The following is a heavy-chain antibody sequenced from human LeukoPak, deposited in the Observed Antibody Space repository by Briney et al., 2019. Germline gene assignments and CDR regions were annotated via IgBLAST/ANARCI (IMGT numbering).Heavy chain of an antibody. CDR2: ISGSGGST. Sequence: GGSLRLSCAASGFTFSIYAMSWVRQAPGKGLEWVSAISGSGGSTYYADSVKGRFTISRDNSKTTLYLQMNSLRAEDTAVYYCAKGRHRPEYFQHWGQGTLVTVSS. CDR1: GFTFSIYA. V-gene: IGHV3-23*01. J-gene: IGHJ1*01. CDR3: AKGRHRPEYFQH.